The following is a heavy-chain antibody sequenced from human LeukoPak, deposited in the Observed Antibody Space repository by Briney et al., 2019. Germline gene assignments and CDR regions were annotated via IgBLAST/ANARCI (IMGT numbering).Heavy chain of an antibody. D-gene: IGHD6-19*01. J-gene: IGHJ4*02. CDR3: AKERGYTSGLGTLDY. CDR1: GFIFSHYG. CDR2: ISGSGGST. Sequence: GGSLRLSCAASGFIFSHYGMHWVRQAPGKGLEWVSTISGSGGSTYYADPLKGRFSISRDNSKNTLFLQMKSLRAEDTAVYYCAKERGYTSGLGTLDYWGQGTLVTVST. V-gene: IGHV3-23*01.